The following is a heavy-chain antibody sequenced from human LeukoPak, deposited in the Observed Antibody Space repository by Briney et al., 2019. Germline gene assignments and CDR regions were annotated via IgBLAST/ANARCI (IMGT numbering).Heavy chain of an antibody. CDR2: ISWNSGSI. J-gene: IGHJ4*02. Sequence: PGGSLRLSCAASGFTFDDYAMPWVRQAPGKGLEWVSGISWNSGSIGYADSVKGRFTISRDNAKNSLYLQMNSLRAEDTAEYYCAKGGGRYSCGGNDYWGQGTLVTVSS. CDR1: GFTFDDYA. CDR3: AKGGGRYSCGGNDY. V-gene: IGHV3-9*01. D-gene: IGHD5-18*01.